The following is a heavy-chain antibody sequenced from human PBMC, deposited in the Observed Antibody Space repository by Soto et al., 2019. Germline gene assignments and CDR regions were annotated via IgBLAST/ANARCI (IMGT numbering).Heavy chain of an antibody. CDR2: IYYSGST. CDR1: GGSISSSSYY. CDR3: ARRDDFWSGQDYYYYYGMDV. D-gene: IGHD3-3*01. J-gene: IGHJ6*02. Sequence: TLSLTCTVSGGSISSSSYYWGWIRQPPGKGLEWIGSIYYSGSTYYNPSLKSRVTISVDTSKNQFSLKLSSVTAADTAVYYCARRDDFWSGQDYYYYYGMDVWGQGTTVTVSS. V-gene: IGHV4-39*01.